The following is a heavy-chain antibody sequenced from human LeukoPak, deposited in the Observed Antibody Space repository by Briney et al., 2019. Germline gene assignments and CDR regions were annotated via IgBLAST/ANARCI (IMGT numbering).Heavy chain of an antibody. D-gene: IGHD6-13*01. J-gene: IGHJ4*02. Sequence: SQTLSLTCAISGDSVSSNTPAWNWIRQSPSRGVEWLGRTYYRSKWYNDYAVSVRSRIAINPDTAKNQFSLQLNSVTPEDTAVYYCARQQRGAFDYWGQGTLVTVSS. CDR2: TYYRSKWYN. V-gene: IGHV6-1*01. CDR3: ARQQRGAFDY. CDR1: GDSVSSNTPA.